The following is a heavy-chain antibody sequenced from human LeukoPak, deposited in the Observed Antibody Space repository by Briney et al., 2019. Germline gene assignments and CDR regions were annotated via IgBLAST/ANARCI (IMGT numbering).Heavy chain of an antibody. V-gene: IGHV3-30*02. CDR1: GFTFSNYG. J-gene: IGHJ3*02. CDR2: ISPDGSIG. CDR3: AKDDHYDTSGHGWVFDI. D-gene: IGHD3-22*01. Sequence: GGSLRLSCAASGFTFSNYGMHWVRQAPGKGLEWVAFISPDGSIGNYADSVKGRFTISRDNSKNTVYLQINSLRPEDTALYHCAKDDHYDTSGHGWVFDIWGQGTVVTVS.